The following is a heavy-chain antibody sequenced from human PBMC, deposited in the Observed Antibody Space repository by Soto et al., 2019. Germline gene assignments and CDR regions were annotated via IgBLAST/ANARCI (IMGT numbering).Heavy chain of an antibody. CDR3: AFAVSTLAARQGSDY. Sequence: ASVKVSCKASGGTFSSYAISLVRQAPGQGLEWMGGIIPIFGTANYAQKFQGRVTITADESTSTAYMELSSLRSEDTAVYYCAFAVSTLAARQGSDYWGQGTLVTVSS. CDR1: GGTFSSYA. V-gene: IGHV1-69*13. D-gene: IGHD6-6*01. CDR2: IIPIFGTA. J-gene: IGHJ4*02.